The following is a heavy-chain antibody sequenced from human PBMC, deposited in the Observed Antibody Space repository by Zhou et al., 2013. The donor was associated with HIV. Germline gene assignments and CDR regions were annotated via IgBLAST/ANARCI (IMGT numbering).Heavy chain of an antibody. CDR2: ISPYSGDT. Sequence: QVQLEQSGAEVKKPGASVKVSCKASGYTFTSYGISWVRQGPGQGLEWMGWISPYSGDTNYAPKVRGRVTMTSDRSTNTVDMELSSLRSEDTAVYYCARVVLTSNWEMNWFAPWGQGTLVTVSS. V-gene: IGHV1-18*04. CDR3: ARVVLTSNWEMNWFAP. J-gene: IGHJ5*02. D-gene: IGHD6-13*01. CDR1: GYTFTSYG.